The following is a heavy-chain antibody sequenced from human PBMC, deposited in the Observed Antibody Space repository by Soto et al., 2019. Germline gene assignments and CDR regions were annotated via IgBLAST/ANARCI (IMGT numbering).Heavy chain of an antibody. CDR3: ARSLSTIGARPDY. D-gene: IGHD6-6*01. J-gene: IGHJ4*02. Sequence: ASVKVSCKASGYTFSAYYMHWVRQAPGQGLEWMGWIDPNSGDTNYVQRFQGRVTMTRDTSTSTAYMELSSLSSDDTAVFYCARSLSTIGARPDYWGQGTLVTVSS. CDR2: IDPNSGDT. V-gene: IGHV1-2*02. CDR1: GYTFSAYY.